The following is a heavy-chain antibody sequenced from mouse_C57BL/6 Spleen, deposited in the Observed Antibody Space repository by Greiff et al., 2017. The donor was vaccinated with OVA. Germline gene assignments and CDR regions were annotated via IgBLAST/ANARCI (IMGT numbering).Heavy chain of an antibody. J-gene: IGHJ2*01. CDR2: ISSGSSTI. V-gene: IGHV5-17*01. CDR3: ARRDYYGSLYYCDY. Sequence: EVQRVESGGGLVKPGGSLKLSCAASGFTFSDYGMHWVRQAPEKGLEWVAYISSGSSTIYYADTVKGRFTISRDNAKNTLFLQMTSLRSEDTAMYYCARRDYYGSLYYCDYWGQGTTLTVSS. CDR1: GFTFSDYG. D-gene: IGHD1-1*01.